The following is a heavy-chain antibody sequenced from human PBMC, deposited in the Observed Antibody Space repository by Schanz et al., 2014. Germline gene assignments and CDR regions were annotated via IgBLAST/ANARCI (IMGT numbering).Heavy chain of an antibody. D-gene: IGHD1-26*01. CDR3: ARFNSGSHSPPYYYYGMDV. CDR2: ISAQTGDT. Sequence: VQSVHSGTEVQKLGASVKVSCQTSGYTFTAYGINWVRQAPGQGLEWIGWISAQTGDTRYAQKMQGRVTMTRDVSSTTAFLELRSLRYDDTAVYYCARFNSGSHSPPYYYYGMDVWGQGTTVTVSS. J-gene: IGHJ6*02. CDR1: GYTFTAYG. V-gene: IGHV1-18*01.